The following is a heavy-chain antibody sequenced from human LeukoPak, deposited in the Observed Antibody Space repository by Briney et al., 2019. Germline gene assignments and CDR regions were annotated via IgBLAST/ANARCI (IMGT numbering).Heavy chain of an antibody. J-gene: IGHJ4*02. CDR3: AGGVGYCSDGSCFPLDY. D-gene: IGHD2-15*01. Sequence: GRSLRLSCAASGLTFSNYGMHWVRQTPGKGLEWVAVISYDGSNKYYADSVKGRFTIPRDNPKNTLYLQMNSLRAEDTAVYYCAGGVGYCSDGSCFPLDYWGRGTLVTVSS. CDR1: GLTFSNYG. V-gene: IGHV3-30*03. CDR2: ISYDGSNK.